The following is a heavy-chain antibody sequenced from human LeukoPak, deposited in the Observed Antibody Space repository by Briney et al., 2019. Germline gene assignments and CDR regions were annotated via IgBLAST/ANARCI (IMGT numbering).Heavy chain of an antibody. CDR3: ARAFRRRIAAAGRLDY. CDR2: INHSGST. CDR1: GGSFSGYY. J-gene: IGHJ4*02. Sequence: KPSETLSLTCAVYGGSFSGYYWSWIRQPPGKGLEWIGEINHSGSTNYNPSLKSRVTISVDTSKNQFSLKLSSVTAADTAVYYCARAFRRRIAAAGRLDYWGQGTLVTVSS. D-gene: IGHD6-13*01. V-gene: IGHV4-34*01.